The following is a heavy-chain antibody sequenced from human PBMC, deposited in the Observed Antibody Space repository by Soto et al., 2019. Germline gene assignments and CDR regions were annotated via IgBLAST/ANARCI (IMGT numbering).Heavy chain of an antibody. CDR1: GYTFTSYD. Sequence: ASVKVSCKASGYTFTSYDINWVRQATGQGLEWMGWMNPNSGNTGYTQKFQGRVTMTRNTSISTAYMELSSLRAEDTAVYYCATLTKYDILTGFYPCWGQGTLVTVSS. CDR2: MNPNSGNT. V-gene: IGHV1-8*01. CDR3: ATLTKYDILTGFYPC. D-gene: IGHD3-9*01. J-gene: IGHJ4*02.